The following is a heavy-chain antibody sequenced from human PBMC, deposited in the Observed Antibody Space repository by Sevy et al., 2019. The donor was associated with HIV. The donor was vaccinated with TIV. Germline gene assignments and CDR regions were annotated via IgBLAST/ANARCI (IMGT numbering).Heavy chain of an antibody. CDR3: AKDRVSGSYYTGDFDS. D-gene: IGHD3-10*01. CDR1: GFTFATYA. J-gene: IGHJ4*02. CDR2: ISFGGADT. V-gene: IGHV3-23*01. Sequence: LRLSCAASGFTFATYAMTWVRQAPGKGLEWVSVISFGGADTYYTDSVKGRFTISRDNSKNTLYLQMNSLRAEDTAVFYCAKDRVSGSYYTGDFDSWGQGTLVTVSS.